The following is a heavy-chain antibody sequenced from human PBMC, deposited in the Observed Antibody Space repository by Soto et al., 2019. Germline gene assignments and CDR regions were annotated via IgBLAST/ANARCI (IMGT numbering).Heavy chain of an antibody. J-gene: IGHJ6*02. CDR1: GFTFSSYG. Sequence: PGGSLRLSCAASGFTFSSYGMHWVRQAPGKGLEWVAVISYDGSNKYYADSVRGRFTISRDNSKNTLYLQMNSLRAEDTAVYYCAKIGGRTGLYYYGMDVWGQGTTVTVSS. CDR3: AKIGGRTGLYYYGMDV. V-gene: IGHV3-30*18. D-gene: IGHD3-16*01. CDR2: ISYDGSNK.